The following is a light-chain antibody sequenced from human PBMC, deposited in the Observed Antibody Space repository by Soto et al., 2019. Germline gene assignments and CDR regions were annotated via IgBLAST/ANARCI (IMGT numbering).Light chain of an antibody. CDR2: EVS. CDR3: CSYAGSIPDV. J-gene: IGLJ1*01. Sequence: QSVLTQPASVSGSPGQSITISCTGTSSDVGSYNLVSWYQQHPGKAPKLMIYEVSKRPSGVSNRFSGSKSGNTASLTISGLQAEDEADYYCCSYAGSIPDVFGTGTKLTVL. CDR1: SSDVGSYNL. V-gene: IGLV2-23*02.